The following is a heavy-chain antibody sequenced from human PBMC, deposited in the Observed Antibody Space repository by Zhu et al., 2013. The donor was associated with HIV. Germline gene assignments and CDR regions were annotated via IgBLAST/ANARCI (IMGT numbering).Heavy chain of an antibody. CDR1: GYIFTGHY. V-gene: IGHV1-2*04. CDR3: ARDGEGSSFDS. D-gene: IGHD3-10*01. Sequence: QVQLVQSGAEMRQPGASLKVSCKTSGYIFTGHYIHWVRQAPGQGLEWMGWINPDSGATKYAQQLQGWVIMNRDTASSTVYMEMRRLRSDDTAVYYCARDGEGSSFDSWGQGTLVTVSS. CDR2: INPDSGAT. J-gene: IGHJ4*02.